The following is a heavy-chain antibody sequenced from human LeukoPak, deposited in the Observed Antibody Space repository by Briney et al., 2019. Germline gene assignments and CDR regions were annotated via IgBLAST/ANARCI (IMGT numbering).Heavy chain of an antibody. CDR3: ARHPADTIFGVGPDY. Sequence: GESLKISCKGSGYTFTNYWIGWVRQMPGKGLECMGIIYPGDSDTRYSPSFQGQVTISADKSISTAYLQWSSLKASDTAMFYCARHPADTIFGVGPDYWGQGTLVTVSS. CDR2: IYPGDSDT. CDR1: GYTFTNYW. D-gene: IGHD3-3*01. J-gene: IGHJ4*02. V-gene: IGHV5-51*01.